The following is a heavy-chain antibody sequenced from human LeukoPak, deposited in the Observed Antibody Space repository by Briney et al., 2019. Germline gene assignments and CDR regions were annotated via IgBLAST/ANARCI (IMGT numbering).Heavy chain of an antibody. CDR2: IYYSGST. J-gene: IGHJ5*02. V-gene: IGHV4-59*01. D-gene: IGHD1-26*01. Sequence: PSETLSLTCSVSVGSISSYYCSWIRQPPGKGLEWIGYIYYSGSTNYNPSLKSRVTISVDTSKNQLSLKLSSVTAADAAVYYCARDYYSRFDPWGQGTLVTVSS. CDR3: ARDYYSRFDP. CDR1: VGSISSYY.